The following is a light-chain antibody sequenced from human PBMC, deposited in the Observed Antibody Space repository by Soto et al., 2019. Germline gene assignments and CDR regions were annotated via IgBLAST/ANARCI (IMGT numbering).Light chain of an antibody. CDR1: QSVSGK. V-gene: IGKV3-15*01. CDR2: DAS. Sequence: EVLMTQSPATLSVSPGERAPLSRRASQSVSGKLAWYQQKPGQAPRLLIYDASTRATGIPARFSGSGSGTEFTLTISSLQSEDFAVYYCQQYNSWPETFGQGTKVDIK. CDR3: QQYNSWPET. J-gene: IGKJ1*01.